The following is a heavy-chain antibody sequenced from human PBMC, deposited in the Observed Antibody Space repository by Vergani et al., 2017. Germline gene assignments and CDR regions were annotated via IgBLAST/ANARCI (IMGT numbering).Heavy chain of an antibody. CDR1: GFTFDDYT. CDR2: ISWDGGST. CDR3: AKGYFPTMFAMDV. Sequence: EVQLVESGGVVVQPGGSLRLSCAASGFTFDDYTMHWVRQAPGKGLEWVSLISWDGGSTYYADSVKGRFTISRDNSKNSLYLQMNSLRTEDTALYYCAKGYFPTMFAMDVLGKGTTVTVSS. V-gene: IGHV3-43*01. J-gene: IGHJ6*03. D-gene: IGHD3-10*02.